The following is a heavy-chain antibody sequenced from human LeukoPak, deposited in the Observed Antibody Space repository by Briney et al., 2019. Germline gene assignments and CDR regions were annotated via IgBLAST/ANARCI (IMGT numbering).Heavy chain of an antibody. J-gene: IGHJ6*03. Sequence: PSETLSLTCTVSGGSISSYYWSWIRHPAGKGLERIGRIYTSGSTNYNPSLKSRVTISVDKSKNQFSLKLSSVTAADTAVYYCARGGVACSGGSCYYYYMDVWGKGTTVTVSS. CDR1: GGSISSYY. CDR3: ARGGVACSGGSCYYYYMDV. V-gene: IGHV4-4*07. CDR2: IYTSGST. D-gene: IGHD2-15*01.